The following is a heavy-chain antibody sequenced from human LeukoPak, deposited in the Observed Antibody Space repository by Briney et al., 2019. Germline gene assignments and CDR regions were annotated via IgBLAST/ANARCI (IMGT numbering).Heavy chain of an antibody. J-gene: IGHJ6*02. CDR1: GGTFSSYA. D-gene: IGHD3-16*01. CDR2: IIPILGIA. CDR3: ARDYAGMDV. V-gene: IGHV1-69*04. Sequence: ASVKVSCKASGGTFSSYAISWVRQAPGQGLEWMGRIIPILGIANYAQKFQGRVTITADKSTSTAYMELSSLRSEDTAMYYCARDYAGMDVWGQGTTVTASS.